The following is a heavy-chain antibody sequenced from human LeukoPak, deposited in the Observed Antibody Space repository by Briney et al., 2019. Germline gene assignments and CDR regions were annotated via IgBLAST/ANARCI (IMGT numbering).Heavy chain of an antibody. J-gene: IGHJ4*01. Sequence: SETLSLTCAVSDDSFSSHYWTWIRQPPGKGMEWNGYISYIGSTNYNPSLKSRVTISIDTSKNQFSLKLSSVTAADTAVYYCARDRGSGWYGGAFDYWGHGTLVTVSS. CDR2: ISYIGST. V-gene: IGHV4-59*11. CDR3: ARDRGSGWYGGAFDY. CDR1: DDSFSSHY. D-gene: IGHD6-19*01.